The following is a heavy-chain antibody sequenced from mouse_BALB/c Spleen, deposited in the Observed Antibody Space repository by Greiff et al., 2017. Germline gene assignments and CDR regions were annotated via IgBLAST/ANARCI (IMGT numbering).Heavy chain of an antibody. J-gene: IGHJ4*01. CDR2: ISTYYGDA. CDR1: GYTFTDYA. CDR3: ARGRGRDYYAMDY. Sequence: VQLQQSGAELVRPGVSVKISCKGSGYTFTDYAMHWVKQSHAKSLEWIGVISTYYGDASYNQKFKGKATMTVDKSSSTAYMQLSSLTSEDSAVYYCARGRGRDYYAMDYWGQGTSVTVSS. V-gene: IGHV1S137*01.